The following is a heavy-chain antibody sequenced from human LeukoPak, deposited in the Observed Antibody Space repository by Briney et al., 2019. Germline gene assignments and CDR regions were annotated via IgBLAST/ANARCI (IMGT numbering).Heavy chain of an antibody. CDR1: RFTFSGFE. Sequence: GGSLRLSCADPRFTFSGFEMTWVRQAPGKGREWVSSITSSGETTYYAGSVKGRFTISTDNSTDKMYLQMNSLRADDTAIYYCSRARPNYFGTDGHYYRRCGDYWGQGTLVTVS. CDR2: ITSSGETT. CDR3: SRARPNYFGTDGHYYRRCGDY. D-gene: IGHD3-22*01. V-gene: IGHV3-23*01. J-gene: IGHJ4*02.